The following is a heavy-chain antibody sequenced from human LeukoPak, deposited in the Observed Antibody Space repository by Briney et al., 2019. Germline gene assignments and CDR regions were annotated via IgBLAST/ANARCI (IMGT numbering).Heavy chain of an antibody. J-gene: IGHJ6*02. CDR1: GFTVSSNY. D-gene: IGHD6-19*01. Sequence: PGGSLRLSCAASGFTVSSNYMSWVRQAPGKGLEWVSVIYSGGSTYYADSVKGRFTISRDNSKNTLYLQMNSLRAEDTAVYYCARGVSGWSQWGHYYYYYGMDVWGQGTTVTVSS. CDR3: ARGVSGWSQWGHYYYYYGMDV. CDR2: IYSGGST. V-gene: IGHV3-53*01.